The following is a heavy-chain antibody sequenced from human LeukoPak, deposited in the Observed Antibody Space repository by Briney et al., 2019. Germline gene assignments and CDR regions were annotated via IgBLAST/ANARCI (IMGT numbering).Heavy chain of an antibody. CDR1: GRSFSGYY. J-gene: IGHJ4*02. CDR2: INHSGST. Sequence: KPSETLSLTCAVYGRSFSGYYWSWIRQPPGKGLEWIGEINHSGSTNYNPSLKSRVTISVDTSKNQFSLKLSSVTAADTAVYYCAISSWALDYWGQGTLVTVSS. CDR3: AISSWALDY. D-gene: IGHD6-13*01. V-gene: IGHV4-34*01.